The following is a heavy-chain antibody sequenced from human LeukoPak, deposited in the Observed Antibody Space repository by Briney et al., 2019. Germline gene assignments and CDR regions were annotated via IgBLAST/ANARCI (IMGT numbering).Heavy chain of an antibody. Sequence: GGSLRLSCAASGFTFSIYAMHWVRQAPGKGLEWVANIKQDGSEKYYVDSVKGRFTISRDNAKNSLYLQMNSLRAEDTAVYYCATSFSTPANYWGQGTLVTVSS. J-gene: IGHJ4*02. D-gene: IGHD2-2*01. CDR3: ATSFSTPANY. V-gene: IGHV3-7*01. CDR2: IKQDGSEK. CDR1: GFTFSIYA.